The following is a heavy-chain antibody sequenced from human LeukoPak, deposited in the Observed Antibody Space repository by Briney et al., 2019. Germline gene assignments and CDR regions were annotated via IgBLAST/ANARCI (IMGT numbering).Heavy chain of an antibody. CDR1: GFTFSSYA. Sequence: GGSLRLSCAASGFTFSSYAMSWVRQAPGKGLEWVSAISGGGGSTYYADSVKGRFTISRDNAKNSLYLQMNSLRAEDTAVYYCARDGLWFGELLYYFDYWGQGTLVTVSS. CDR3: ARDGLWFGELLYYFDY. V-gene: IGHV3-23*01. J-gene: IGHJ4*02. D-gene: IGHD3-10*01. CDR2: ISGGGGST.